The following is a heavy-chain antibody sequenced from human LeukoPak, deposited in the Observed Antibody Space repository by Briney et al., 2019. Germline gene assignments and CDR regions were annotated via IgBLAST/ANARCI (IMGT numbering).Heavy chain of an antibody. J-gene: IGHJ4*02. Sequence: SETLSLTCTVSGGSISTNAYYWGWIRQPPGRGLEWITEIHHTVTTYYTPSLKSRVTLSVDTYNNPFPLNLNSVTAAATAVYYCARVTYNGYQHFDYWGQGILVTVSS. CDR2: IHHTVTT. D-gene: IGHD3-10*01. V-gene: IGHV4-39*06. CDR1: GGSISTNAYY. CDR3: ARVTYNGYQHFDY.